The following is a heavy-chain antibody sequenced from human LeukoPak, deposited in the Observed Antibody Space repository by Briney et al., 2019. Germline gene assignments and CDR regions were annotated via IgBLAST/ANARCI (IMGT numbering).Heavy chain of an antibody. V-gene: IGHV6-1*01. CDR3: TRDSGLGNDAFDV. CDR2: TYYRSKWFY. CDR1: GDSVSSNSAA. Sequence: SQTLSLTCAISGDSVSSNSAAWDWIRQSPSRGLEWLGRTYYRSKWFYDYAVSVKSRITINPDTSKNQFSLLPNSVTPEDTAMYYCTRDSGLGNDAFDVWGQGTMVTVSS. J-gene: IGHJ3*01. D-gene: IGHD3-10*01.